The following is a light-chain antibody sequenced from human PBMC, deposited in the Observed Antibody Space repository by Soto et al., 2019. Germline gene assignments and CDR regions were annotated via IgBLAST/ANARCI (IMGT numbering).Light chain of an antibody. J-gene: IGKJ1*01. CDR1: QSVSSSY. CDR3: QQYGSYWT. CDR2: RAS. Sequence: EIVLTQSPGTLSLSPGERATLSCRASQSVSSSYLAWYQQKPGQAPRLLIYRASSRATGIPDRFSGSGSGTDFTLTISRLEPEDFEVYYCQQYGSYWTFGQGTKVEIK. V-gene: IGKV3-20*01.